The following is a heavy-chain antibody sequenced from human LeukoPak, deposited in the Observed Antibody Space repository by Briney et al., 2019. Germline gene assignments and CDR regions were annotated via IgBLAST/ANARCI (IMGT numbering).Heavy chain of an antibody. Sequence: GGSLRLSCAASGFTFSSYGMHWVRQAPGKGLEWVAVISYDGSNKYYADSVKGRFTISRDNSKNTLYLQMSSLRAEDTAVYYCALSSSWYGGFFDYWGQGTLVTISS. V-gene: IGHV3-30*03. J-gene: IGHJ4*02. CDR3: ALSSSWYGGFFDY. CDR2: ISYDGSNK. CDR1: GFTFSSYG. D-gene: IGHD6-13*01.